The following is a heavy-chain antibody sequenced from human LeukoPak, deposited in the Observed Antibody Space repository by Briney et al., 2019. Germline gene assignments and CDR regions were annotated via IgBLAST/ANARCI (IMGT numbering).Heavy chain of an antibody. Sequence: ASVRVSCKVSGYTFTSYGISWVGQAPGQGLEWMGGISAYNGNTNYAQNLQRRVTLSTDTSTSTAYMQLRSLRSDDTAVYSCARDSDYYYDSSAWRFAYWGQGTLVTVSS. CDR2: ISAYNGNT. D-gene: IGHD3-22*01. CDR1: GYTFTSYG. J-gene: IGHJ4*02. CDR3: ARDSDYYYDSSAWRFAY. V-gene: IGHV1-18*01.